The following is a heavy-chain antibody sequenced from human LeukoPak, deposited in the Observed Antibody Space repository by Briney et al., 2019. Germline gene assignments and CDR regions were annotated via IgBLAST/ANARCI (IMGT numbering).Heavy chain of an antibody. J-gene: IGHJ6*02. CDR3: ARENTNPYYYGSGSYKGAYGMDV. V-gene: IGHV3-30-3*01. D-gene: IGHD3-10*01. CDR2: ISYDGSNK. Sequence: PGGSLRLSCAASGFTFSSYAMHWVRQAPGKGLEWVAVISYDGSNKYYADSVKGRFTISRDNSKNTLYLQMNSLRAEDTAVYYCARENTNPYYYGSGSYKGAYGMDVWGQGTTVTASS. CDR1: GFTFSSYA.